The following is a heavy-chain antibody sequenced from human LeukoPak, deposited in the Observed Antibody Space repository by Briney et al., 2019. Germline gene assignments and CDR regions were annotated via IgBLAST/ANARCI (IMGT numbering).Heavy chain of an antibody. J-gene: IGHJ6*02. D-gene: IGHD2-8*02. CDR3: TRVQAGRSGLMDV. CDR2: ISPEGSGT. CDR1: GFSLSGYW. Sequence: PGGSPRLSCAASGFSLSGYWMHWVRQAPGKGLVWVSRISPEGSGTTYADSVKGRFTISRDNSKNTLYLQMNSLRDEDAAVYHCTRVQAGRSGLMDVWGRGTTVTVSS. V-gene: IGHV3-74*01.